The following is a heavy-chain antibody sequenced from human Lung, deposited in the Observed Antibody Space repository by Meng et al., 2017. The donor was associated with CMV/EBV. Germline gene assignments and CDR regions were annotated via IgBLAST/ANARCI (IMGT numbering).Heavy chain of an antibody. CDR3: LRRSGGSV. J-gene: IGHJ1*01. CDR1: GDSITNHNW. V-gene: IGHV4-4*02. Sequence: QVQLRESSPALVKPSETLPLTCAVSGDSITNHNWWAWVRQPPGKGLEWIGEIPHRGSSAYNPSLKSRVSMSIDKSKNQFSLKLTSVTAADTAVYHCLRRSGGSVWGQGTLVTVSS. CDR2: IPHRGSS. D-gene: IGHD3-10*01.